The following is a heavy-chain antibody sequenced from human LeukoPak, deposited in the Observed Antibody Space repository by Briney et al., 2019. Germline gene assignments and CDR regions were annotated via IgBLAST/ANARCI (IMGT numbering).Heavy chain of an antibody. V-gene: IGHV3-21*01. CDR1: GFTFSKYA. Sequence: GGSLRLSCAASGFTFSKYAMTWVRQAPGKGLEWVSAISSSTLKIYYADSVKGRFTISRDSAKNSLYLQMNSLRVEDTAVYYCAIRRGYDSSGYYFQHAFDIWGQGTMVTVSS. D-gene: IGHD3-22*01. CDR3: AIRRGYDSSGYYFQHAFDI. CDR2: ISSSTLKI. J-gene: IGHJ3*02.